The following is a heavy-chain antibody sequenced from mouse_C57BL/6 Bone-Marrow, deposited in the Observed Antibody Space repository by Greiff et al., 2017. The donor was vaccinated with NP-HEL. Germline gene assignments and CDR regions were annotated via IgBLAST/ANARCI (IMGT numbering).Heavy chain of an antibody. CDR2: IYPRSGNT. Sequence: QVQLKESGAELARPGASVKLSCKASGYTFTSYGISWVKQRTGQGLEWIGEIYPRSGNTYYNEKFKGKATLTADKSSSTAYMELRSLTSEDSAVYLCARGTLGRGRAWFAYWGQGTLVTVSA. J-gene: IGHJ3*01. D-gene: IGHD4-1*01. CDR3: ARGTLGRGRAWFAY. CDR1: GYTFTSYG. V-gene: IGHV1-81*01.